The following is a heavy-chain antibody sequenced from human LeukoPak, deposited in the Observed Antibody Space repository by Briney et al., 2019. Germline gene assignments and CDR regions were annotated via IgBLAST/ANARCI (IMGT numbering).Heavy chain of an antibody. J-gene: IGHJ4*02. CDR3: ARVHYYGSGLSSYFDY. V-gene: IGHV4-59*01. CDR1: GGSISSYY. Sequence: PSETLSLTCTVSGGSISSYYWTWIRLPPGKGLEWIGYIYYTGSTKYNPSLKSRVTISVDTSKNQFSLKLTSVTAADTAMYYCARVHYYGSGLSSYFDYWGQGTLLTVSP. CDR2: IYYTGST. D-gene: IGHD3-10*01.